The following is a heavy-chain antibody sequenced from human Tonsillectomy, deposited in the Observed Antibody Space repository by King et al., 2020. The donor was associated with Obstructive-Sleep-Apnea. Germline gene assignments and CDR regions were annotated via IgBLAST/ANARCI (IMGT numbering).Heavy chain of an antibody. CDR1: GFTFSSYA. Sequence: QVQLVESGGGVVQPGESLRLSCAASGFTFSSYAMHWVRQAPGKGLEWVASIRYDGSSKYFADSVKGRFTISRDNSKNTLYVQMNSLRPDDTAVYYCAKDLATYYDPGDCFESGGQGTLVTVSS. J-gene: IGHJ4*02. CDR3: AKDLATYYDPGDCFES. D-gene: IGHD3-16*01. CDR2: IRYDGSSK. V-gene: IGHV3-30*02.